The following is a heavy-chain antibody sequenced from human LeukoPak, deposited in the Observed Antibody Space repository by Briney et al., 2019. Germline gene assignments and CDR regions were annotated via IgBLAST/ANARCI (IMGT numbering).Heavy chain of an antibody. V-gene: IGHV4-59*01. CDR3: ARQTLRFLEWSPFDY. Sequence: PSETLSLTCTVSGGSISSYYWSWLRQPPGKGLEWLGYIYYSGSTNYNPSLKSRVTISVDTSKNQFSLKLSSVTAADTAVYYCARQTLRFLEWSPFDYWGQGTLVTVSS. D-gene: IGHD3-3*01. CDR1: GGSISSYY. CDR2: IYYSGST. J-gene: IGHJ4*02.